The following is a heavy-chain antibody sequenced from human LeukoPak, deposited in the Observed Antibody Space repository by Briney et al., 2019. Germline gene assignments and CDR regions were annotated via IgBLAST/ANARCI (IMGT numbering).Heavy chain of an antibody. Sequence: GGSLRLSCAASGFTFGDYSMSWIRQAPGKGLEWVSYISSSGSTIYYADSVKGRFTISRDNAKNSLYLQMNSLRAEDTAVYYCARDPYCSGTSCYLIQPYYMDVWGKGTTVTVSS. V-gene: IGHV3-11*04. J-gene: IGHJ6*03. CDR3: ARDPYCSGTSCYLIQPYYMDV. D-gene: IGHD2-2*01. CDR1: GFTFGDYS. CDR2: ISSSGSTI.